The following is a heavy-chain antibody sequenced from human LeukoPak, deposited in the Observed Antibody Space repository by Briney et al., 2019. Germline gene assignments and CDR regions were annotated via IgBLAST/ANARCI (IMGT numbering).Heavy chain of an antibody. V-gene: IGHV1-2*02. D-gene: IGHD3-3*01. CDR2: INPKSGGT. Sequence: ASVKVSCKASGYTFTGYYMHWVRQAPGQGLERMGWINPKSGGTNYAQKFQGRVTMTRDTSISTAYMEVSRMTSDDTAVYYCATSGGTSGPELDYWGQGTLVTVSS. J-gene: IGHJ4*02. CDR3: ATSGGTSGPELDY. CDR1: GYTFTGYY.